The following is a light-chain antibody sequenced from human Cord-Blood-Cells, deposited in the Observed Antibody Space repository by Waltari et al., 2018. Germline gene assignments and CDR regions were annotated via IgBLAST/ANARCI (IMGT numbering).Light chain of an antibody. Sequence: QSALTQPASVSGSPGQSIPISCTGTRSDVGGYNYVSWSHQHPGKAPKLMIYEVSNRPSGVSNRFSGSKSGNTASLTISGLQAEDEADYYCSSYTSSSTYVFGTGTKVTVL. J-gene: IGLJ1*01. CDR3: SSYTSSSTYV. CDR1: RSDVGGYNY. V-gene: IGLV2-14*01. CDR2: EVS.